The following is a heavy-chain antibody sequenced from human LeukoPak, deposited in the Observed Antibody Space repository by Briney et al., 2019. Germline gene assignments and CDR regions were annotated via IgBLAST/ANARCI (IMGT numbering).Heavy chain of an antibody. CDR2: IRYDGSNK. D-gene: IGHD6-13*01. CDR1: GFTFSSYG. Sequence: GGSLRLSCAASGFTFSSYGMHWVRQAPGKGLEWVAFIRYDGSNKYYADSVKGRFTISRDNSKNTLYLQMNSLRAEDTAVYYCARHPPNTWYLDAFDIWGQGTMVTVSS. V-gene: IGHV3-30*02. J-gene: IGHJ3*02. CDR3: ARHPPNTWYLDAFDI.